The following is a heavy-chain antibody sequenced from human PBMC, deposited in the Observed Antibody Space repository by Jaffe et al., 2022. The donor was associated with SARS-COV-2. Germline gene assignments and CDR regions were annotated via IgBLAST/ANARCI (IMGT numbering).Heavy chain of an antibody. D-gene: IGHD2-2*01. CDR1: GYTFTSYG. CDR2: ISAYNGNT. V-gene: IGHV1-18*01. CDR3: AREPQSEFIVVVPAARERYYGMDV. Sequence: QVQLVQSGAEVKKPGASVKVSCKASGYTFTSYGISWVRQAPGQGLEWMGWISAYNGNTNYAQKLQGRVTMTTDTSTSTAYMELRSLRSDDTAVYYCAREPQSEFIVVVPAARERYYGMDVWGQGTTVTVSS. J-gene: IGHJ6*02.